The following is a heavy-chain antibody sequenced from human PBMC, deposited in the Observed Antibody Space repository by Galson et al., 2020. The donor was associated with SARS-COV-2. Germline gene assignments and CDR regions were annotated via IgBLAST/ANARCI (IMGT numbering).Heavy chain of an antibody. J-gene: IGHJ3*02. CDR3: AKDITPTGFGEPTGAFDI. Sequence: GGSLRPSFAASGFTFDAYPMHWVPQAPGKGLDWVPGFSLHSGSIGYADSVKGRFTIPRDNAKNSMYLQMNSLRAEDTALYYCAKDITPTGFGEPTGAFDIWGQGTMVTVSS. V-gene: IGHV3-9*01. CDR2: FSLHSGSI. D-gene: IGHD3-10*01. CDR1: GFTFDAYP.